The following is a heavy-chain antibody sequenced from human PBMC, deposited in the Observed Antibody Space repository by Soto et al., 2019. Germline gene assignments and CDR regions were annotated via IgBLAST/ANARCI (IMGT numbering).Heavy chain of an antibody. Sequence: QVQLVQSGAEVKKPGASVKVSCKASGYTFTSYAMHWVRQAPGQRLEWMGWINAGNGNTKYSQKFQGRVTITRDTSASTAYMELSSLRSEDTAVYYWARADSVAVAAFDYWGQGTLVTVSS. D-gene: IGHD6-19*01. V-gene: IGHV1-3*01. J-gene: IGHJ4*02. CDR3: ARADSVAVAAFDY. CDR1: GYTFTSYA. CDR2: INAGNGNT.